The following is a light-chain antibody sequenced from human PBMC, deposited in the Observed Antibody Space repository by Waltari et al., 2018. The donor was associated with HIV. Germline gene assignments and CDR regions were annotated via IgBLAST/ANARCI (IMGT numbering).Light chain of an antibody. J-gene: IGLJ2*01. V-gene: IGLV2-14*01. CDR2: EVT. Sequence: QSDLTQPASVSGSPGQSITISCTGTRNDIGTYNYVSWYQQHPGNVPKLLIYEVTKRPSGVSNRFSGSKSGNTASLTISGLQAEDEAAYYCCSYTSTTTSILFAGGTKLTVL. CDR1: RNDIGTYNY. CDR3: CSYTSTTTSIL.